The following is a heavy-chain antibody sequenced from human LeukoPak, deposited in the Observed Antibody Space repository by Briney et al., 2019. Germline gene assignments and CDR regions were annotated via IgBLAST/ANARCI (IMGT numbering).Heavy chain of an antibody. Sequence: GGSLSLFYAASGFTFTNAWMSWVRQASGKGLEWVIRIKSKSDGETIDYAAPVKGRFTISRDDSKNTLYLQMNSLKTEDTAVYYCAREGLYYFDYWGQGTLVTVSS. CDR3: AREGLYYFDY. V-gene: IGHV3-15*01. D-gene: IGHD2/OR15-2a*01. J-gene: IGHJ4*02. CDR1: GFTFTNAW. CDR2: IKSKSDGETI.